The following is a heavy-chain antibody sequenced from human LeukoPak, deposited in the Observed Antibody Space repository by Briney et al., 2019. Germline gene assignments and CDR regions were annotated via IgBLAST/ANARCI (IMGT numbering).Heavy chain of an antibody. CDR1: GFTFSNAW. Sequence: GGSLRLSCAASGFTFSNAWMSWVRQAPGKGLEWVGRIKSKTDGGTTDYAAPVKGRFTISRDDSKNTLYLQMNSLKTEDTAVYYCTTDLVVVVTGVDYWGQGTLVTVSS. CDR3: TTDLVVVVTGVDY. V-gene: IGHV3-15*01. D-gene: IGHD3-22*01. J-gene: IGHJ4*02. CDR2: IKSKTDGGTT.